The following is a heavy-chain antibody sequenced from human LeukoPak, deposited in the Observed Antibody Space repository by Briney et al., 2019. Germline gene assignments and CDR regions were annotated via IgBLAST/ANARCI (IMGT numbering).Heavy chain of an antibody. Sequence: ASVKVSCKASGYTFTSYYMHWVRQAPGQGLEWMGIINPSGGSTSYAQKFQGRVTMTRDTSTSTVYMELSSLRSEDTAVYYCARDSHSYGLGDYFDYWGQGTLVTVSS. V-gene: IGHV1-46*01. CDR1: GYTFTSYY. D-gene: IGHD3-16*01. CDR3: ARDSHSYGLGDYFDY. J-gene: IGHJ4*02. CDR2: INPSGGST.